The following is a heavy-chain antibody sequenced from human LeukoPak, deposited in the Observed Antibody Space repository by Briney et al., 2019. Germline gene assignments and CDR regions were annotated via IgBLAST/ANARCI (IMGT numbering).Heavy chain of an antibody. J-gene: IGHJ6*02. CDR2: ISAYNSNK. D-gene: IGHD1-26*01. Sequence: ASVKVSCKASGYTCTSYGISWVRQAPGQGLECVAWISAYNSNKNSAEKFQGRVTMTIDTSTSTAYMELRSLKSDDTAVYYCVRHIKPAGPWDGMDVWGQGTTVIVSS. CDR3: VRHIKPAGPWDGMDV. CDR1: GYTCTSYG. V-gene: IGHV1-18*04.